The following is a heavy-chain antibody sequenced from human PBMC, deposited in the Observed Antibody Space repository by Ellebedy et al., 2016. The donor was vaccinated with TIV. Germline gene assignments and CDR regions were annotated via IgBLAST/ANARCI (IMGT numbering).Heavy chain of an antibody. Sequence: MPSETLSFTCTVPGASISSRTRYWGWIRQAPGKGLQWIGCIYSSWNTYYNPSLASRVTMSIDTSKNQFSLKLTSVTAADTAVYYCAADRSISWYFYWGQGTLVTVSS. CDR2: IYSSWNT. V-gene: IGHV4-39*07. D-gene: IGHD2-2*01. J-gene: IGHJ4*02. CDR1: GASISSRTRY. CDR3: AADRSISWYFY.